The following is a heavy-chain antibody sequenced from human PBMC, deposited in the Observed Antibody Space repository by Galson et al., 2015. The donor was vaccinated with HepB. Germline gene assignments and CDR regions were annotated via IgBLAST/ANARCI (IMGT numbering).Heavy chain of an antibody. Sequence: SLRLSCAASGFTFSNAWMSWVRQAPGKGLEWVGRIKSKTDGGTTDYAAPVKGRFTISRDDSKNTLYLQMNSLKTEDTAVYYCTTLIVATMRPVAGGIYDAFDIWGQGTMVTVSS. CDR1: GFTFSNAW. J-gene: IGHJ3*02. CDR2: IKSKTDGGTT. CDR3: TTLIVATMRPVAGGIYDAFDI. D-gene: IGHD5-12*01. V-gene: IGHV3-15*01.